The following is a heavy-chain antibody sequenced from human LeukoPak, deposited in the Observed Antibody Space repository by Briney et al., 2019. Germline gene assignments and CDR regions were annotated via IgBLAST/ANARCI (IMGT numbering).Heavy chain of an antibody. CDR1: GGSFSGYY. V-gene: IGHV4-34*01. Sequence: PSETLSLTCAVYGGSFSGYYWSWIRQPPGKGLEWIGEINHSGSTNYNPSLESRVTISVDTSKNQFSLKLSSVTAADTAVYYCARVPGLPWGQGTLVTVSS. J-gene: IGHJ5*02. CDR2: INHSGST. CDR3: ARVPGLP. D-gene: IGHD1-14*01.